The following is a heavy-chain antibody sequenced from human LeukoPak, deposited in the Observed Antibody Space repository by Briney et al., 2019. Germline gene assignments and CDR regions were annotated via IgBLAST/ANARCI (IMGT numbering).Heavy chain of an antibody. CDR2: IYPGDSDT. V-gene: IGHV5-51*01. Sequence: RGESLKISCKGSGYSFTSYRIGWVRQMPGKGLEWIGIIYPGDSDTRYSPSFQGQVTISADKSISTAYLQWSSLKASDTAMYYCARQGSTIFGVVIMGYFDYWGQGTLVTVSS. J-gene: IGHJ4*02. CDR1: GYSFTSYR. D-gene: IGHD3-3*01. CDR3: ARQGSTIFGVVIMGYFDY.